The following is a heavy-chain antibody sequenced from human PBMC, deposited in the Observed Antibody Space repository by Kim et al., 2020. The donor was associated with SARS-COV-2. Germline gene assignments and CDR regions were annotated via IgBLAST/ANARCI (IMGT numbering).Heavy chain of an antibody. Sequence: GGSLRLSCAASGFTFSSNWMNWVRQAPGKGLERVANIRQDVSEKSYVDSVKGRLTISRDNAKNSLYLQMSSLRVEDTAVYYCVGVSQMARWGQGTLVSV. CDR3: VGVSQMAR. CDR1: GFTFSSNW. D-gene: IGHD2-8*01. V-gene: IGHV3-7*01. CDR2: IRQDVSEK. J-gene: IGHJ4*02.